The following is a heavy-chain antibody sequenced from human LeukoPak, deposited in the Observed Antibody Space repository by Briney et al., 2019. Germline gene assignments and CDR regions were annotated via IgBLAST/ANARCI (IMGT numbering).Heavy chain of an antibody. CDR3: ATSSPRNYFDH. CDR1: GFTVSSNY. J-gene: IGHJ4*02. CDR2: IYSGGTT. Sequence: GGSLRLSCAVSGFTVSSNYMSWVRQAPGKGLEWVSVIYSGGTTYYADSVKGRFTISRDDSQNTIYLQMDSLRAEDTAVYYCATSSPRNYFDHWGQGTLVTVSS. D-gene: IGHD1-14*01. V-gene: IGHV3-53*01.